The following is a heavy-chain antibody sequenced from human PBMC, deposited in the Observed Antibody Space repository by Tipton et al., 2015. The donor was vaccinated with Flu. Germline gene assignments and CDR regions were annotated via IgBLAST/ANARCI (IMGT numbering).Heavy chain of an antibody. V-gene: IGHV4-59*01. CDR1: GGSISGYY. CDR3: ARSPGYYFDY. Sequence: TLSLTCTVSGGSISGYYWSWIRQPPGKGLEWIAYIYYSGSTNYNPSLKSLVTISVDMPKNQFSLKLNSVTAADTAVYYCARSPGYYFDYWGHGTLVTVSS. J-gene: IGHJ4*01. CDR2: IYYSGST.